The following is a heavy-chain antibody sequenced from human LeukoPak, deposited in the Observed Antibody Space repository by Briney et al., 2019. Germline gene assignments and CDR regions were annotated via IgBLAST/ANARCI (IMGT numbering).Heavy chain of an antibody. V-gene: IGHV4-34*01. CDR1: GGSCDDYY. Sequence: SETLSLTCAVYGGSCDDYYCSWLRQPPGKGLEWIGEIHPSGIFYYNSSLLSRVTISIDTSKSQFSLRLTSVTAADTAFYYCARGRDRSKAGGHWGHVGLVTVSS. CDR2: IHPSGIF. D-gene: IGHD1-14*01. CDR3: ARGRDRSKAGGH. J-gene: IGHJ4*03.